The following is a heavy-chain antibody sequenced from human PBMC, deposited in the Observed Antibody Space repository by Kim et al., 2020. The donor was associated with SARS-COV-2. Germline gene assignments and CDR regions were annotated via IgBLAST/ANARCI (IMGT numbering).Heavy chain of an antibody. Sequence: SETLSLTCTVSGGSISSSSYYWGWIRQPPGKGLEWIGSIYYSGSTYYNPSLKSRVTISVDTSKNQFSLKLSSVTAADTAVYYCARDRDYYDKKPSYYFDYWGQGTLVTVSS. CDR2: IYYSGST. CDR1: GGSISSSSYY. V-gene: IGHV4-39*07. D-gene: IGHD3-22*01. CDR3: ARDRDYYDKKPSYYFDY. J-gene: IGHJ4*02.